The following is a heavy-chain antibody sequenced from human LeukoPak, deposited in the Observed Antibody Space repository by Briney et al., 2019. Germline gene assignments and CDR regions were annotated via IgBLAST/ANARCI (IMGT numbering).Heavy chain of an antibody. Sequence: ASVKVSCKASGYTFTGYYMHWVRQAPGQGLEWMGRINPNSGGTNYAQKFQGRVTMTRDTSISTAYMELSRLRSDDTAVYYCASLVDYYYGMDVWGQGTTVTVSS. D-gene: IGHD2-8*02. V-gene: IGHV1-2*06. CDR2: INPNSGGT. J-gene: IGHJ6*02. CDR3: ASLVDYYYGMDV. CDR1: GYTFTGYY.